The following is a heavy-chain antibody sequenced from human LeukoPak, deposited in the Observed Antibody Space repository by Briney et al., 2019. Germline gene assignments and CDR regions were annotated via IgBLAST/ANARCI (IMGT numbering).Heavy chain of an antibody. CDR2: INHSGST. CDR3: ASRFTTTRNDY. J-gene: IGHJ4*02. Sequence: SQTLSLTCTVSGGSISSGGYYWSWIRQPPGKGLEWIGEINHSGSTNYNPSLKSRVTISVDTSKNQFSLKLSSVTAADTAVYYCASRFTTTRNDYWGQGTLVTVSS. D-gene: IGHD1-1*01. V-gene: IGHV4-30-2*01. CDR1: GGSISSGGYY.